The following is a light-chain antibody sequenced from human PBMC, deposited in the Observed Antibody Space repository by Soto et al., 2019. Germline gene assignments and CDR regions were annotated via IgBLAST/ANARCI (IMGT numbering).Light chain of an antibody. V-gene: IGLV2-14*01. Sequence: QSVLTQPASVSGSPGQSITISCTGTSSDVGNYTYVSWYQQHPGKAPKLMIYEVSNRPSGVSNRFSGSKSGNTASLTISGLQAEDETDYYCFSYTSSGTYVFGTGTKLTVL. CDR2: EVS. CDR1: SSDVGNYTY. CDR3: FSYTSSGTYV. J-gene: IGLJ1*01.